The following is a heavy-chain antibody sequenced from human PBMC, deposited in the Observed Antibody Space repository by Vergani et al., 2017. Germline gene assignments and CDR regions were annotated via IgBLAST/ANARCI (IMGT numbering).Heavy chain of an antibody. CDR3: ARARGGHCGGDCYQYYFDY. V-gene: IGHV1-18*01. J-gene: IGHJ4*02. CDR2: ISAYNGNT. CDR1: GYTFTSYG. D-gene: IGHD2-21*02. Sequence: QVQLVQSGAEVKKPGASVKVSCKASGYTFTSYGISWVRQAPGQGLEWMGWISAYNGNTNYAQKLQGRVTMTTDTSTSTADMELRSLRSDDTAVYYCARARGGHCGGDCYQYYFDYWGQGTLVTVSS.